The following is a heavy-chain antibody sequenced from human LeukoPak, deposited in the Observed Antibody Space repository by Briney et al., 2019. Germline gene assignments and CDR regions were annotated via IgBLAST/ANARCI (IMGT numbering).Heavy chain of an antibody. V-gene: IGHV4-59*12. CDR2: VFDSGDT. D-gene: IGHD1-14*01. CDR3: ARDHYRKDTSITTSAFDI. Sequence: PSETLSLTCTVSSGSISTYYWSWIRQPPGKGLEWLAFVFDSGDTKDTMYNPSLKSRLTLSLDTSKNQFSLKLSSVTAADAAVYYCARDHYRKDTSITTSAFDIWGQGTMVTVSS. CDR1: SGSISTYY. J-gene: IGHJ3*02.